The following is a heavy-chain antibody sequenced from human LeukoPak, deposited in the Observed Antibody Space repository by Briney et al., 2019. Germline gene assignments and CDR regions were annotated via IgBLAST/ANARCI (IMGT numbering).Heavy chain of an antibody. J-gene: IGHJ4*02. Sequence: GESLKISCQGSGYSFTSYWIGWVRQMPGKGLEWMGIIYPGDSDTRYSPSFQGQVAISADKSISTAYLQWSSLKASDTAMYYCARSLNYELFDYWGQGTLVTVSS. V-gene: IGHV5-51*01. D-gene: IGHD1-7*01. CDR3: ARSLNYELFDY. CDR2: IYPGDSDT. CDR1: GYSFTSYW.